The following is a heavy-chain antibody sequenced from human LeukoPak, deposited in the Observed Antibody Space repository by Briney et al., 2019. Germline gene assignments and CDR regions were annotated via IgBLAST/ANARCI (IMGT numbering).Heavy chain of an antibody. D-gene: IGHD6-13*01. J-gene: IGHJ4*02. CDR1: GFTFSSYA. CDR2: ISSSSSTI. V-gene: IGHV3-48*04. Sequence: GRSLRLSCAASGFTFSSYAMHWVRQAPGKGLEWVSYISSSSSTIYYADSVKGRFTISRDNAKNSLYLQMNSLRAEDTAVYYCARERRQLGFDYWGQGPLAPVSS. CDR3: ARERRQLGFDY.